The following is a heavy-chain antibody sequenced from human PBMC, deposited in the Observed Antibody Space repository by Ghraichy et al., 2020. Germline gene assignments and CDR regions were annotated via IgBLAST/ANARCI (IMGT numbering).Heavy chain of an antibody. D-gene: IGHD6-6*01. J-gene: IGHJ4*02. CDR1: GGSISSYY. Sequence: SETLSLTCTVSGGSISSYYWSWIRQPPGKGLEWIGYIYYSGSTNYNPSLKSRVTISVDTSKNQFSLKLSSVTAADTAVYYCARAGGDYSSSSVHHSRWGQGTLVTVSS. CDR3: ARAGGDYSSSSVHHSR. V-gene: IGHV4-59*01. CDR2: IYYSGST.